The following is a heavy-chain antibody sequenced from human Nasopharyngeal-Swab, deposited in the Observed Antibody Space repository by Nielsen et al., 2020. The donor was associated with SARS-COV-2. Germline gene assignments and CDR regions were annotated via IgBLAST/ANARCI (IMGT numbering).Heavy chain of an antibody. CDR3: ARVEAGTGDSPWYFDL. V-gene: IGHV4-39*07. J-gene: IGHJ2*01. CDR2: IYYSGST. CDR1: GGSISSNRYY. Sequence: SETLSLTCTVSGGSISSNRYYWGWIRQPPGKGLEWIGSIYYSGSTNYNPSLKSRVTISVDTSKNQFSLKLSSVTAADTAVYYCARVEAGTGDSPWYFDLWGRGTLVTVSS. D-gene: IGHD7-27*01.